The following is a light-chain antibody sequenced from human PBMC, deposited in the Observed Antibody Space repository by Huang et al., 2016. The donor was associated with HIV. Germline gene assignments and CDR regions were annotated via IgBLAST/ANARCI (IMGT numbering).Light chain of an antibody. CDR3: QQYDNFPYT. Sequence: DIQLTQSPSSLSASVGDRVTITCQASQDISNYLSWYQKIPGKAPKLLIYDASNLQSGVPSRFSGSASGTDFSFTISSLQSEDIATYYCQQYDNFPYTCGQGTKLVMK. J-gene: IGKJ2*01. CDR2: DAS. CDR1: QDISNY. V-gene: IGKV1-33*01.